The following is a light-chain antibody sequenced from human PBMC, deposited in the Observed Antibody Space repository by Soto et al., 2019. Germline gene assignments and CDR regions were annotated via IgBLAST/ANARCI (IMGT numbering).Light chain of an antibody. CDR3: SSYTTSSVI. CDR1: SSDVGGYNY. CDR2: DVS. V-gene: IGLV2-14*03. Sequence: QSVLTQPASVSGSPGQSITISCTGTSSDVGGYNYVSWYQHLPGKAPKLMIYDVSYRPSGLSNRFSGSKSANTASLTISGLQAEDEADYYCSSYTTSSVIFGGGTKLTVL. J-gene: IGLJ2*01.